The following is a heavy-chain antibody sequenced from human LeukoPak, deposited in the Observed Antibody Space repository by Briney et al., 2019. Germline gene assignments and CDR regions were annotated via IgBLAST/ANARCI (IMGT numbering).Heavy chain of an antibody. V-gene: IGHV3-30*18. J-gene: IGHJ4*02. Sequence: GRSLRLSCAASGFTFSSYGMHWVRQAPGKGLEWVALIVYDGSNKYDESSKHYADSVKGRFTISRDNSKNTLYLQLNSLRAEDTAVYYCVKAIFQQLIPYFDYWGQGTLVTVSS. D-gene: IGHD2-21*01. CDR1: GFTFSSYG. CDR3: VKAIFQQLIPYFDY. CDR2: IVYDGSNK.